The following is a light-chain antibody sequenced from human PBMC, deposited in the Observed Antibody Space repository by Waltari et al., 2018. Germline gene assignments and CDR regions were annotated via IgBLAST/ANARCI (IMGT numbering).Light chain of an antibody. CDR3: QQRSNWPRT. CDR1: QSVSSY. CDR2: DAS. Sequence: EIVLTQSPATLSLSPGERATLSCRASQSVSSYVAWYQQKPGQAPRLLIYDASNRATGIPARFSGSGSGTDFTLTISSLEPEDFAVYYCQQRSNWPRTFGPGTKVDIK. J-gene: IGKJ3*01. V-gene: IGKV3-11*01.